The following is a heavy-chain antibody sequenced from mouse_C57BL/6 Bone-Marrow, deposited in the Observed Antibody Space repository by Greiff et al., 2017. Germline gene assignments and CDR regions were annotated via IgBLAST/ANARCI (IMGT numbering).Heavy chain of an antibody. V-gene: IGHV5-6*02. CDR2: ISSGGSYT. Sequence: EVKLEESGGDLVKPGGSLKLSCAASGFTFSSYGMSWVRQTPDKRLEWVATISSGGSYTYYPDSVKGRFTISRDNAKNTLYLQMSSLKSEDTAMYYCARRLLRYYFDYWGQGTTLTVSS. CDR1: GFTFSSYG. J-gene: IGHJ2*01. CDR3: ARRLLRYYFDY. D-gene: IGHD1-1*01.